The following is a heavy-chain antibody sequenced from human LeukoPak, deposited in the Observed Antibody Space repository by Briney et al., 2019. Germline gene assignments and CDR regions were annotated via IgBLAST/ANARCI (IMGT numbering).Heavy chain of an antibody. D-gene: IGHD5-24*01. V-gene: IGHV4-59*01. J-gene: IGHJ4*02. CDR3: ARVRMATRVDY. Sequence: SETLSLTCTVSGGSISSYYWSWIRQPPGKGLEWIGYIYYSGSTNYNPSLKSRVTISVDTSKNQFSLKLSSVTAADTAVYYCARVRMATRVDYWGQGTLVTVSS. CDR2: IYYSGST. CDR1: GGSISSYY.